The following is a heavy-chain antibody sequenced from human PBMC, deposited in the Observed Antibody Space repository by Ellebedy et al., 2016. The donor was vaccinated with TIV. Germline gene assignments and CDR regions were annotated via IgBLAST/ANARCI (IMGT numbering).Heavy chain of an antibody. D-gene: IGHD4-23*01. Sequence: GESLKISCAASGFTFSSYAMHWVRQAPGKGLEWVAVISYDGSNKYYANSVKGRFTISRDNSKNTLYLQMNSLRAEDTAVYYCAKDAYGGNRDYYYMDVWGKGTTVTVSS. CDR2: ISYDGSNK. CDR3: AKDAYGGNRDYYYMDV. V-gene: IGHV3-30-3*01. CDR1: GFTFSSYA. J-gene: IGHJ6*03.